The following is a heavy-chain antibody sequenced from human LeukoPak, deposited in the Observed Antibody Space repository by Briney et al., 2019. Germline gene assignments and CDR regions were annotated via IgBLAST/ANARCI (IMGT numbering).Heavy chain of an antibody. CDR1: GGTFSSYA. Sequence: SVKGSCKASGGTFSSYAISWVRQAPGQGLEWMGRIIPIFGIANYAQKFQGRVTITADKSTSTAYMELSSLRSEDTAVYYCAREDEMATIPFDYWGQGTLVTVSS. D-gene: IGHD5-24*01. CDR3: AREDEMATIPFDY. J-gene: IGHJ4*02. CDR2: IIPIFGIA. V-gene: IGHV1-69*04.